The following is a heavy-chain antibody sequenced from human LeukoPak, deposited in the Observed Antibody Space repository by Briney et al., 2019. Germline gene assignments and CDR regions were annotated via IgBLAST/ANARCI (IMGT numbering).Heavy chain of an antibody. CDR2: VNDRGTGT. Sequence: GGSLRLSCAASGFTFSKYAMSWVRQAPGKGLEWVSTVNDRGTGTYYADSVRGRFTISRDNSKSTLSLQMISLRAEDTALYYCAKGLKTAVGPYMGYHYYMDVWGKGTTVTVSS. D-gene: IGHD5-18*01. V-gene: IGHV3-23*01. CDR1: GFTFSKYA. J-gene: IGHJ6*03. CDR3: AKGLKTAVGPYMGYHYYMDV.